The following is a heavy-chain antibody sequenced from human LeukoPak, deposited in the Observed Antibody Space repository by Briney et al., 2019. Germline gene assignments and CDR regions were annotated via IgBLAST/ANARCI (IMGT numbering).Heavy chain of an antibody. Sequence: SVKVSCKASGGTFSSYAISWVRQAPGQGLEWMGGIIPIFGTANYAQKFQGRVTITTDESTSTAYMELSSLRSEDTAVYYCARDGPYGDHDAFDIWGQGTMVTVSS. D-gene: IGHD4-17*01. V-gene: IGHV1-69*05. CDR3: ARDGPYGDHDAFDI. CDR2: IIPIFGTA. J-gene: IGHJ3*02. CDR1: GGTFSSYA.